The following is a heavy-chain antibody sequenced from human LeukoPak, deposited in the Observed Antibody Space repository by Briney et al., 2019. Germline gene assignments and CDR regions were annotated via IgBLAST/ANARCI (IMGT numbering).Heavy chain of an antibody. J-gene: IGHJ5*02. Sequence: GGSLRLSCAASGFTFSSYAMSWVRQAPGKGLEWVSAISGSGGSTYYADSVKGRFTISRDNSKNTLYLQMNSLRAEDTAVYYCAKCQSYGSSYGLDPWGQGTLVTVSS. CDR3: AKCQSYGSSYGLDP. D-gene: IGHD6-13*01. CDR1: GFTFSSYA. CDR2: ISGSGGST. V-gene: IGHV3-23*01.